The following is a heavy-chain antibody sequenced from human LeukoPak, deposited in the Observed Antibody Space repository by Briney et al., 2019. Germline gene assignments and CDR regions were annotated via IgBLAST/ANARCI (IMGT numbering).Heavy chain of an antibody. CDR3: ARDGGPYYDILTGYYGLDAFDI. V-gene: IGHV3-11*04. CDR2: ISSSGSTI. D-gene: IGHD3-9*01. J-gene: IGHJ3*02. CDR1: GFTFSDYY. Sequence: GGSLRLSCAASGFTFSDYYMSWVRQAPGKGLEWVSYISSSGSTIYYADSVKGRFTISRDNAKNSLYLQMNSLRAEDTAVYYCARDGGPYYDILTGYYGLDAFDIWGQGTMVAVSS.